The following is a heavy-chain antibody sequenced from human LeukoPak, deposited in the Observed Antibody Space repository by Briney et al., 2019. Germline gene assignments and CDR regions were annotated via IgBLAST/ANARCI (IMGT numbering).Heavy chain of an antibody. Sequence: GASVTVSCTASGGTFSSYAISWVRQAPGQGLEWMGGIIPIFGTANYAQKFQGRVTITADESTSTAYMELSSLRSEDTAVYYCARGTDGYYDSSGPMAPFDPWGQGTLVTVSS. CDR1: GGTFSSYA. CDR2: IIPIFGTA. J-gene: IGHJ5*02. V-gene: IGHV1-69*13. CDR3: ARGTDGYYDSSGPMAPFDP. D-gene: IGHD3-22*01.